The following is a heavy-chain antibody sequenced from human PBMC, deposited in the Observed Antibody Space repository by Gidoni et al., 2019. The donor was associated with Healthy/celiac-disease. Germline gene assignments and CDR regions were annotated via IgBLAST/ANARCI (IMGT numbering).Heavy chain of an antibody. D-gene: IGHD2-15*01. CDR1: GFPLNNAW. CDR3: TTVGLHDAFDI. Sequence: EVQLVESGGGLVKPGGSLRLSCAASGFPLNNAWMNWVRQAPGKGLEWVGRIKSKTDGGTTDYAAPVKGRFTILRDDSKNTLSLQMNSLKTEDTAVYYCTTVGLHDAFDIWGQGTMVTVSS. V-gene: IGHV3-15*07. J-gene: IGHJ3*02. CDR2: IKSKTDGGTT.